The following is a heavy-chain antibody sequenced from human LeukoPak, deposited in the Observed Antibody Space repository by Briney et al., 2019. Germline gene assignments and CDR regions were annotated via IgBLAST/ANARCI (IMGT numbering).Heavy chain of an antibody. CDR3: ARDLWFGEYNWFDP. CDR2: ISHSGST. D-gene: IGHD3-10*01. J-gene: IGHJ5*02. V-gene: IGHV4-31*03. Sequence: SQTLSLTCTVSGGSISSGGYFWSWIRQHPGKGLEWIGYISHSGSTYYNPSLKSRVTISLDTSKDRFSLRLSSVTAADTAVYYCARDLWFGEYNWFDPWGQGTLVTVSS. CDR1: GGSISSGGYF.